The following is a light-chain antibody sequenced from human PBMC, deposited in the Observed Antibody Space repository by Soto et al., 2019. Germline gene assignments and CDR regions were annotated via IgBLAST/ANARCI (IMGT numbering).Light chain of an antibody. Sequence: EVVLTQSPGTLSLSPGENATLSCRASQSVSSNYLAWYQQKPGQAPRLLIYGVSTRATGIPDRFSGSGSGTDFSLTIRRLEPEDFALYYCQQYFTSPLTFGGGTKV. J-gene: IGKJ4*01. CDR3: QQYFTSPLT. CDR2: GVS. CDR1: QSVSSNY. V-gene: IGKV3-20*01.